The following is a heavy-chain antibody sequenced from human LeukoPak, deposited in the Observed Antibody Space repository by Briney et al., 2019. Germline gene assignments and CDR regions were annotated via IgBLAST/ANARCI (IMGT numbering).Heavy chain of an antibody. J-gene: IGHJ5*02. V-gene: IGHV4-31*03. CDR3: AREYSSGLSWFDP. CDR2: IYYSGST. Sequence: SETLSLTCTVSGGSISSGAFYWSWIRQHPGKGLEWIGYIYYSGSTYYNPSLKSRVTISVDTSKNQFSLKLSSVTAADTAVYFCAREYSSGLSWFDPWGQGTLVTVSS. CDR1: GGSISSGAFY. D-gene: IGHD6-19*01.